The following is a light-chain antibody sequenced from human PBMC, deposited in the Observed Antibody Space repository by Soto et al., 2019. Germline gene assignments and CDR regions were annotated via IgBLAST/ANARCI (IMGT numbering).Light chain of an antibody. J-gene: IGLJ3*02. CDR1: TGPVTSAHY. CDR2: DTT. V-gene: IGLV7-46*01. Sequence: QAVVSQESSLTVSPGGTVTLTCGSTTGPVTSAHYADRFQQKPGQAPTTLIYDTTNKHSWTPARFSASLLGGKAALTLSCAQPEDEAEYYCLLSYGDTKMFGGGTTLTVL. CDR3: LLSYGDTKM.